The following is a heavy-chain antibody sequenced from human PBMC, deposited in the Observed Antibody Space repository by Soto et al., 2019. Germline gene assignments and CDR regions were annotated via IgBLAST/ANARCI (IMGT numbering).Heavy chain of an antibody. CDR2: IRSKPNSYAT. D-gene: IGHD6-13*01. J-gene: IGHJ4*02. V-gene: IGHV3-73*01. Sequence: EVQLVESGGGLVQPGGSLKLSCAASGFTFSGSAMHRVRQASEKGLEWVGRIRSKPNSYATEYAASVQGRFTISRDDSKNTAYLHMNNLKTEDTAVYYCISFCSSCFFDYWGQGTPVTVSS. CDR3: ISFCSSCFFDY. CDR1: GFTFSGSA.